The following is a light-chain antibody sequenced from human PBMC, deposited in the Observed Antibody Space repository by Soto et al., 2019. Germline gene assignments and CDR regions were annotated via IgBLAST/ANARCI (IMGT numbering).Light chain of an antibody. CDR3: QQSFRRWT. CDR1: QSISWK. Sequence: DIQMTQSPSSLSASVGDRITITCRASQSISWKLNWYQQRPGKAPKLLIYAASSLQSGVPSRFSGSGSGTGFTLTISSLQPEDFATYYCQQSFRRWTFGQGPKVEIK. V-gene: IGKV1-39*01. J-gene: IGKJ1*01. CDR2: AAS.